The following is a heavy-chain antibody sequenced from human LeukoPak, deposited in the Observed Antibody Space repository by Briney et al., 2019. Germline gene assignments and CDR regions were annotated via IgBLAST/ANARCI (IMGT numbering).Heavy chain of an antibody. CDR1: GFTFSSYA. CDR3: ARGIAAAGTALFN. CDR2: IYSDGS. D-gene: IGHD6-13*01. Sequence: GGSLRLSCAASGFTFSSYAMSWVRQAPGKGLEWVSVIYSDGSTYSADSADSVKGRFSISRDSSKNTLYLQIKSLRAEDTAVYYCARGIAAAGTALFNWGQGTLLIVSS. J-gene: IGHJ4*02. V-gene: IGHV3-23*03.